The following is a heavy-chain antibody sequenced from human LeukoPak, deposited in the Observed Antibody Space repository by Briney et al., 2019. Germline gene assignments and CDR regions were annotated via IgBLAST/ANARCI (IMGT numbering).Heavy chain of an antibody. D-gene: IGHD3-16*02. V-gene: IGHV4-34*01. Sequence: SETLSLTCAVYGGSFSGYYWSWIRQPPGKGLEWIGEINHSGSTNYNPSLKSRVTISVDTSKNQFSLKLSSVTAADTAVYYCARIRRDYDYVWGSYRPSYYSDYWGQGTLVTVSS. CDR1: GGSFSGYY. J-gene: IGHJ4*02. CDR2: INHSGST. CDR3: ARIRRDYDYVWGSYRPSYYSDY.